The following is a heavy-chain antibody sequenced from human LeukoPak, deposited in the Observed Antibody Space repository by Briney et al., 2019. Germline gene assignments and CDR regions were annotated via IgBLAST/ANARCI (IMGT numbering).Heavy chain of an antibody. J-gene: IGHJ4*02. CDR2: INHSGST. CDR1: GGSFSDYY. D-gene: IGHD2-2*01. Sequence: PSETLSLTCAVYGGSFSDYYWSWIRQPPGKGLEWIGEINHSGSTNYKPSLKSRVTISVDTFKNQFSLKLSSVTAADTAVYYCAREYCSITSCYGYFDYWGQGTLVTVSS. V-gene: IGHV4-34*01. CDR3: AREYCSITSCYGYFDY.